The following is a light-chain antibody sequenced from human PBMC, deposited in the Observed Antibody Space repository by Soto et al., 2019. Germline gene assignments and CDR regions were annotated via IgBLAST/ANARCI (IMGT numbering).Light chain of an antibody. V-gene: IGLV2-8*01. CDR1: RRDIGDSNY. J-gene: IGLJ2*01. Sequence: QSVLTQPPSASGSPGQSVTISCTGSRRDIGDSNYVSWYQQHPRKAPKLIISEVINRPSGVPDRFSASKSGNTASLTISGLQAEDEADYYCASKAGSSRHVVFGGGTKLTVL. CDR3: ASKAGSSRHVV. CDR2: EVI.